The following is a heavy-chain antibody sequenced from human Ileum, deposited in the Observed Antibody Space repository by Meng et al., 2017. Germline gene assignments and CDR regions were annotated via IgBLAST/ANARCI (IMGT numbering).Heavy chain of an antibody. CDR2: ISDGGDRT. CDR1: GFNFQALE. V-gene: IGHV3-23*01. D-gene: IGHD6-19*01. CDR3: VKGGWLDD. Sequence: GESLKISCIASGFNFQALEMGWVRQAPGKGLEWVSFISDGGDRTHYADSVRGRFTSSRDNSKNVLYLQLNKLRDDDTAVYYCVKGGWLDDFGQGVPVTVSS. J-gene: IGHJ4*02.